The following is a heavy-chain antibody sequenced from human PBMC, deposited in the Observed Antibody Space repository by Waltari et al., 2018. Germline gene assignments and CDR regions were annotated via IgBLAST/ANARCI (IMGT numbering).Heavy chain of an antibody. V-gene: IGHV4-59*11. CDR3: ARGIAAAAYYFDY. Sequence: GPGLVKPSETLSLTCTVSGGSISSHYWSWIRQPPGKGLEWIGYIYYSGSTNYNPSLKSRVTISVDTSKNQFSLKLSSVTAADTAMYYCARGIAAAAYYFDYWGQGTLVTVSS. J-gene: IGHJ4*02. D-gene: IGHD6-13*01. CDR1: GGSISSHY. CDR2: IYYSGST.